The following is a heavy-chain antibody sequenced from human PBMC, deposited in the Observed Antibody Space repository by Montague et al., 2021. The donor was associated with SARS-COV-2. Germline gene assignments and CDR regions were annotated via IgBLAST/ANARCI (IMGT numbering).Heavy chain of an antibody. J-gene: IGHJ3*02. CDR3: ARGGATYYYDTSGYVNAFDI. D-gene: IGHD3-22*01. CDR1: SGSISTYY. Sequence: SETLSLTCTVSSGSISTYYWSWIRQPPGKGLEWIGYIYYNGYTNYNPSLKSRVTISVDTSKNQFSLRLSSVTAADTAVYFCARGGATYYYDTSGYVNAFDIGGQGTMVTVPS. CDR2: IYYNGYT. V-gene: IGHV4-59*01.